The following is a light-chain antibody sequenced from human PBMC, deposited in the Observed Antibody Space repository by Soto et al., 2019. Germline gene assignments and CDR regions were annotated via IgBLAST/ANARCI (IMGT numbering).Light chain of an antibody. Sequence: EIVLTQSPATLSLSPGERATLSCRASQSVSSYLAWYQQKPGQAPRLLIYDASNRATGILARFSGSGSGTDFTLTISSLEPEDFAVYYCQPRSNWPWTFGQGTKV. V-gene: IGKV3-11*01. CDR1: QSVSSY. J-gene: IGKJ1*01. CDR2: DAS. CDR3: QPRSNWPWT.